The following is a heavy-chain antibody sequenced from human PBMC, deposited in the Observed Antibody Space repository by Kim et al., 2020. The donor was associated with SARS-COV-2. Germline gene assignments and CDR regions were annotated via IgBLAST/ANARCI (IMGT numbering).Heavy chain of an antibody. CDR2: IGTAGDT. Sequence: LSLTCAASGFTFSSYDMHWVRQATGKGLEWVSAIGTAGDTYYPGSVKGRFTISRENAKNSLYLQMNSLRAGDTAVYYCARDSSSWSHWYFDLWGRGTLVTVSS. CDR1: GFTFSSYD. D-gene: IGHD6-13*01. J-gene: IGHJ2*01. CDR3: ARDSSSWSHWYFDL. V-gene: IGHV3-13*04.